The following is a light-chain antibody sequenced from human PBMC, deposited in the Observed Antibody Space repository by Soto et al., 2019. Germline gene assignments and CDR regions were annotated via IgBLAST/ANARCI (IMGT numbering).Light chain of an antibody. J-gene: IGKJ3*01. CDR3: QQRSNWPPT. CDR2: DAS. CDR1: QSVNSY. Sequence: EIVLTQSPATLSLSPGERATLFCRASQSVNSYLAWYQQKPGQAPRIPIYDASNRATGIPARFSGSGSGTDFTLTISSLEPEDFAVYYCQQRSNWPPTFGPGTKVDIK. V-gene: IGKV3-11*01.